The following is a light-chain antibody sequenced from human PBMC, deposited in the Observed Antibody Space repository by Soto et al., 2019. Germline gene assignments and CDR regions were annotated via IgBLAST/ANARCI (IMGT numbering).Light chain of an antibody. CDR2: LGS. Sequence: DIVMTQSPLSLPVTPGEPASISCRSSQSLLHSNGYNYLDWYLQKPGQSPQLLIYLGSDRASGVPDRFSGSGSGTDFTLKISRVEADDVGVYYCMQALQSPWTFGQGTEVDIK. J-gene: IGKJ1*01. CDR1: QSLLHSNGYNY. V-gene: IGKV2-28*01. CDR3: MQALQSPWT.